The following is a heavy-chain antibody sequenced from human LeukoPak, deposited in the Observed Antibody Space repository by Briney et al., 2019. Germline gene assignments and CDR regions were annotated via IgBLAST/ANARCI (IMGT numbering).Heavy chain of an antibody. CDR3: GAEPQYYGSGNDPFDF. D-gene: IGHD3-10*01. V-gene: IGHV4-4*07. CDR2: IYTSGST. CDR1: GDSISRYY. Sequence: SETLSLTSTVSGDSISRYYWSWVRQPAGKGLEWIGRIYTSGSTNYNPSLKSRVTMSLDTSKNQFSLKPSSVIGADTTVYYCGAEPQYYGSGNDPFDFWGQGTMVTVSS. J-gene: IGHJ3*01.